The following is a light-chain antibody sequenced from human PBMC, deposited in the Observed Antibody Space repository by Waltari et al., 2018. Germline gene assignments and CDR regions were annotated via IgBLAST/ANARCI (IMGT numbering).Light chain of an antibody. CDR1: QGIIKW. CDR3: QQYNSYSLLT. Sequence: CRTSQGIIKWLAWYQQKPGKAPNLLIYKASTLESGVPSRFSGSGSGTDFTLTISSLQPDDFATYYCQQYNSYSLLTFGGGTKIEIK. CDR2: KAS. V-gene: IGKV1-5*03. J-gene: IGKJ4*01.